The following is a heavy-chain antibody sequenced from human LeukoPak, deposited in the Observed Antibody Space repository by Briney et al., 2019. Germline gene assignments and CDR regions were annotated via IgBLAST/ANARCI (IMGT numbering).Heavy chain of an antibody. CDR1: GGSISSYY. CDR2: IYYSGST. CDR3: ARANGAVPAARLHLPFDI. D-gene: IGHD2-2*01. Sequence: SETLSLTCTVSGGSISSYYWSWIRQPPGKGLEWIGYIYYSGSTNYNPSLKSRVTISVDTSKNQFSLKLSSVTAADTAVYYCARANGAVPAARLHLPFDIWGQGTMVTVSS. J-gene: IGHJ3*02. V-gene: IGHV4-59*01.